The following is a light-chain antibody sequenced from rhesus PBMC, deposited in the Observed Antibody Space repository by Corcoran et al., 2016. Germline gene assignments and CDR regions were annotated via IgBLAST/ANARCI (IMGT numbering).Light chain of an antibody. J-gene: IGKJ1*01. V-gene: IGKV1-25*01. CDR1: QDISNY. CDR3: QQHNSYPRT. Sequence: DIQMTQSPSSLSASVGDRVTITCRASQDISNYLAWYQQKPGEAPKFPIYAASTLQSGVPPRFTGSGSGTDFTLTISSLQPEDFATYYCQQHNSYPRTFGQGTKVEIK. CDR2: AAS.